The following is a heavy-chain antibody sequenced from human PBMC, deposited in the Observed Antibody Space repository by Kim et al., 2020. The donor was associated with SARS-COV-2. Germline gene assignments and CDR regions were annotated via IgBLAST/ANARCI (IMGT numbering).Heavy chain of an antibody. CDR3: ARDRNLAAAVYYFDY. D-gene: IGHD6-13*01. CDR2: ISDDGRDK. CDR1: GFIFSGYP. V-gene: IGHV3-30*04. Sequence: GGSLRLSCAASGFIFSGYPIHWVRQAPGKGLEWVAVISDDGRDKHNADSVKGRFTTSRDNFKNTLYLQMNNLRVEDTAVYYCARDRNLAAAVYYFDYWG. J-gene: IGHJ4*01.